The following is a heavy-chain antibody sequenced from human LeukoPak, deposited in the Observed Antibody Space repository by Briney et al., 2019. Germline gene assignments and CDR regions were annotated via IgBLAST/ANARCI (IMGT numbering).Heavy chain of an antibody. J-gene: IGHJ4*02. CDR3: AGAYYYESSGYFYFDY. D-gene: IGHD3-22*01. CDR2: IYSGGST. Sequence: GGSLRLSCAASGFTFSSNYMTWVRQAPGKGLEWVSVIYSGGSTYCADSVKGRFTISRDNSKNTMYLQMNNLRAEDTAVYYCAGAYYYESSGYFYFDYWGQGTLVTVSS. V-gene: IGHV3-53*01. CDR1: GFTFSSNY.